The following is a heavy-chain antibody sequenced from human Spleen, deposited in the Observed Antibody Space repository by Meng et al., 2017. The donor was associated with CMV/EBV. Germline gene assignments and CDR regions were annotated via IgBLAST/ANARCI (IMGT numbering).Heavy chain of an antibody. Sequence: GESLKISCVASGFTFTNAWMSWVRQAPGKGLEWVGRIKSETDGGTTDYAAPVKRRFTISRDDSKNTLYLQMNSLTTEDTAVYYCTTGVYTAIYYFDYWGQGTLVTVSS. V-gene: IGHV3-15*01. D-gene: IGHD3-16*01. CDR2: IKSETDGGTT. J-gene: IGHJ4*02. CDR1: GFTFTNAW. CDR3: TTGVYTAIYYFDY.